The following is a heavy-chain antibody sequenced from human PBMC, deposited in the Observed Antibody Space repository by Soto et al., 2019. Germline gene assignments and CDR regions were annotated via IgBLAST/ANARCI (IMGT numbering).Heavy chain of an antibody. J-gene: IGHJ6*02. D-gene: IGHD3-10*01. CDR1: GYTFTSYA. CDR3: AREVVSYGSGSYRPYYGMDV. V-gene: IGHV1-3*01. CDR2: INAGNGNT. Sequence: QVQLVQSGAEVKKPGASVKVSCKASGYTFTSYAIHWVRQAPGQRLESMGWINAGNGNTKSSQKFQGRVTITRDTSARTAYTELSSLRSEDTAVYYCAREVVSYGSGSYRPYYGMDVWGQGTTVTVSS.